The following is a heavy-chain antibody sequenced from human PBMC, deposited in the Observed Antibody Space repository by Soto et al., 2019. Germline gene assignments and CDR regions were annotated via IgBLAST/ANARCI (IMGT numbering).Heavy chain of an antibody. J-gene: IGHJ4*02. CDR1: GFTFSSYA. CDR3: AKAYGPGSYRPSPFDY. Sequence: PGGSLRLSCAASGFTFSSYAMSWVRQAPGKGLEWVSAISGSGGSTYYADSVKGRFTISRDNSKNTLYLQMNSLRAEDTAVYYCAKAYGPGSYRPSPFDYWGQGTLVTVSS. CDR2: ISGSGGST. D-gene: IGHD3-10*01. V-gene: IGHV3-23*01.